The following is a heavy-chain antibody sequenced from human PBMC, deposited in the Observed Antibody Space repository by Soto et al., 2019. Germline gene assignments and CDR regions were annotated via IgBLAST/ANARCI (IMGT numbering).Heavy chain of an antibody. V-gene: IGHV3-23*01. D-gene: IGHD2-2*01. J-gene: IGHJ4*02. CDR1: GFTFSSYA. CDR2: FSGSGGST. Sequence: EVQLLESGGGLVQPGGSLRLSCAASGFTFSSYAMSWVRQAPGRGLEWVSAFSGSGGSTYYADSVKGRFTISRDNSKNTLYLQMNSLRAEDTAVYYCAKIRDIVVVPAADEGYYFDYWGQGTLVTVSS. CDR3: AKIRDIVVVPAADEGYYFDY.